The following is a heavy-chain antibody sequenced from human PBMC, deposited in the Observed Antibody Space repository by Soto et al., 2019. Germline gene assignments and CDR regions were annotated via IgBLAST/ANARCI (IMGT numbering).Heavy chain of an antibody. CDR1: GDTFSSYG. CDR2: IIPILRTA. CDR3: ARALLATHAFDY. D-gene: IGHD5-12*01. J-gene: IGHJ4*02. V-gene: IGHV1-69*11. Sequence: QVQVEQSGAEVKKPGSSVKVSCKASGDTFSSYGFTWVRQAPGQGLEWMGGIIPILRTANYAQKFQGRGTITADESTSTASMELSSLRSEDTAVYYCARALLATHAFDYWGPGILVTVSS.